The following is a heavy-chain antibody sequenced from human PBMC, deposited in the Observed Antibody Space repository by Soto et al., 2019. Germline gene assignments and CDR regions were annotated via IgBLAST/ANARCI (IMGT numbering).Heavy chain of an antibody. CDR1: GGSISSYY. CDR2: IYYSGST. Sequence: SVTLSLTCTVSGGSISSYYWSWIRQPPGKGLEWIGYIYYSGSTNYNPSLKSRVTISVDTSKNQFSLKLSSVTAADTAVYYCARAGSLGIDYWGRGTLVTVSS. J-gene: IGHJ4*02. D-gene: IGHD7-27*01. CDR3: ARAGSLGIDY. V-gene: IGHV4-59*01.